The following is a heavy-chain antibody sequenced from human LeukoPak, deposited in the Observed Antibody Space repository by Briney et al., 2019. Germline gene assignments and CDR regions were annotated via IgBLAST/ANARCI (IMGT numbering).Heavy chain of an antibody. CDR3: SKDPNGDYVGAFDM. J-gene: IGHJ3*02. D-gene: IGHD4-17*01. CDR1: GFTFSNFA. CDR2: ISGTGGNT. Sequence: GGSLRLSCAASGFTFSNFAMSWVRQAPGKGLEWVSAISGTGGNTFYTDSVTGRFTISRDNSKNTLYVQMNSLRADDTALYYCSKDPNGDYVGAFDMWGPGTMVTVS. V-gene: IGHV3-23*01.